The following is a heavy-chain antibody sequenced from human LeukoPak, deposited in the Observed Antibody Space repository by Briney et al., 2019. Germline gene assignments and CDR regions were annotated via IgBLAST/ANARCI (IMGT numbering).Heavy chain of an antibody. Sequence: ASVKVSCKASGYTFTSYAMHWVRQAPGQRLEWMGWINAGNGNTKYSQKFQGRVTITRDTSTSTVYMELSSLRSEDTAVYYCARGGPEYLSDYWGQGTLVTVSS. CDR1: GYTFTSYA. J-gene: IGHJ4*02. V-gene: IGHV1-3*01. D-gene: IGHD2-2*02. CDR3: ARGGPEYLSDY. CDR2: INAGNGNT.